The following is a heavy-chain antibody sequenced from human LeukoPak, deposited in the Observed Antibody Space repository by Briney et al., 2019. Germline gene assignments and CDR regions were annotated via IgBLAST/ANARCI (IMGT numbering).Heavy chain of an antibody. D-gene: IGHD3-3*01. V-gene: IGHV7-4-1*01. Sequence: ASVKVSCKASGYTFTSYAMNWVRQAPGQGLEWMGWINTNTGNPTYAQGFTGRFVFSLDTSVSTAYLQIGSLKAEDTAVYYCARDGFGVETEYYFDYWGQGTLVTVSS. CDR2: INTNTGNP. J-gene: IGHJ4*02. CDR3: ARDGFGVETEYYFDY. CDR1: GYTFTSYA.